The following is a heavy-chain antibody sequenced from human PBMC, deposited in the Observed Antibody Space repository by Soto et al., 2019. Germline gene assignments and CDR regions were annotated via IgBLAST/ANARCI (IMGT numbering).Heavy chain of an antibody. V-gene: IGHV3-30*04. J-gene: IGHJ4*02. CDR1: GFTFTRHT. CDR2: ISYDGSNK. D-gene: IGHD3-16*02. Sequence: QVQLEESGGGVVQPGRSLRRSCAAAGFTFTRHTMHWVRQAPGKGLEWVASISYDGSNKYYADAVMGRFTISRDNSKNTRSVQMDSGRAEDTAVYYCARDRLRLGELSLLGYFDYLGQVTLVTVSS. CDR3: ARDRLRLGELSLLGYFDY.